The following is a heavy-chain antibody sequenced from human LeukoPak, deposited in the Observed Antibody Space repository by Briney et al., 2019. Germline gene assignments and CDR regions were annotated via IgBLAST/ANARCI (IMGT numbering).Heavy chain of an antibody. CDR1: GFTFSSFA. V-gene: IGHV3-23*01. D-gene: IGHD1-26*01. CDR3: ARDGSVGATKAVDY. CDR2: ISGGGTSK. J-gene: IGHJ4*02. Sequence: GGSLRLSCAVSGFTFSSFAMNWVRQAPGKGLEWVSVISGGGTSKNYADSVKGRFTISRDNSKNTLYLQMNSLRVEDTAVYYCARDGSVGATKAVDYWGQGTLVTVSS.